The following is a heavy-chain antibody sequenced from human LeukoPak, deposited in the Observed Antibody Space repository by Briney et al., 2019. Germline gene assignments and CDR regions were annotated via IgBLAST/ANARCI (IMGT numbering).Heavy chain of an antibody. CDR1: GGTFSSYA. Sequence: SVKVSCKASGGTFSSYAISWVRQAPGQGLEWMGRIIPILGIANYAQKFQGRVTITADKSTSTAYMELSSLRSEDTAVYYCARVLRLGIDWFDPWGQGTLVTVSS. CDR3: ARVLRLGIDWFDP. J-gene: IGHJ5*02. CDR2: IIPILGIA. D-gene: IGHD7-27*01. V-gene: IGHV1-69*04.